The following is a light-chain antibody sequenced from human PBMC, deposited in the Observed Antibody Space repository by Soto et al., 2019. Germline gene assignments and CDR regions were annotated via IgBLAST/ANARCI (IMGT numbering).Light chain of an antibody. V-gene: IGLV2-14*01. CDR3: SSYTSSSTLGYV. CDR2: DVS. CDR1: SSDVGGYNY. J-gene: IGLJ1*01. Sequence: HSALTQPASVSGSPGQSITISCTGTSSDVGGYNYVSWYQQHPGKAPKLMIYDVSNRPSGVSNRFSGSKSGNTASLTISGLQAEDEADYYCSSYTSSSTLGYVFGTGTKLPVL.